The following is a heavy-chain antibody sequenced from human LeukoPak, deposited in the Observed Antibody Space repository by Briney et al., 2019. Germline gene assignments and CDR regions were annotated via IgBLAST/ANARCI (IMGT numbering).Heavy chain of an antibody. J-gene: IGHJ6*02. V-gene: IGHV1-69*05. CDR3: ARDHVASVSAMRPFVYYYGMDV. CDR1: GGIFGSFT. D-gene: IGHD2-2*01. Sequence: SVKVSCKASGGIFGSFTISWVRQAPGQGLEWVGGIIPDLGTANYAQRFQGRVTMTTDTSTSTAYMELRSLRSDDTAVYYCARDHVASVSAMRPFVYYYGMDVWGQGTTVTVSS. CDR2: IIPDLGTA.